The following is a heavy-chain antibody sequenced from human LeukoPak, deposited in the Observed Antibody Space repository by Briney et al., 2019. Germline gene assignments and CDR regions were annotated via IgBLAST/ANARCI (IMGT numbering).Heavy chain of an antibody. CDR3: ARGSSSWEEYYYYYMDV. Sequence: GGSLRLSCAASGFTFSSYSMNWVRQAPGKGLEWVSSISSSSSYIYYADSVKGRFTISRDNAKNSLYLQMNSLRAEDTAVYYCARGSSSWEEYYYYYMDVWGEGTTVTVSS. D-gene: IGHD6-13*01. J-gene: IGHJ6*03. CDR2: ISSSSSYI. CDR1: GFTFSSYS. V-gene: IGHV3-21*01.